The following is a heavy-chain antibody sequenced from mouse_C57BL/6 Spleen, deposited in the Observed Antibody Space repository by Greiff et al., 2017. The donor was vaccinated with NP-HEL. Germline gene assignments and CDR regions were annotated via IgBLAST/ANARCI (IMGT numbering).Heavy chain of an antibody. J-gene: IGHJ2*01. CDR2: INPYNGGT. CDR1: GYTFTDYY. CDR3: ASEYYGSFDY. V-gene: IGHV1-19*01. D-gene: IGHD1-1*01. Sequence: EVQLQQSGPVLVKPGASVKMSCKASGYTFTDYYMNWVKQSHGKSLEWIGVINPYNGGTSYNQKFKGKATLTVDKSSSTAYMELNSLTSEDSAVYYCASEYYGSFDYWGQGTTLTVSS.